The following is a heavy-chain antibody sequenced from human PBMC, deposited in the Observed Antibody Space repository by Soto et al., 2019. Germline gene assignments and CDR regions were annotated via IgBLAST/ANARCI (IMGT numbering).Heavy chain of an antibody. Sequence: ASVKVSCKASGYTFTSYYMHWVRQAPGQGLEWMGIINPSGGSTSYAQKFQGRVTMTRDTSTSTVYMELSSLRSEDTAVYYCARDRGSVLWFGAPDAFDIWGQGTMVTVSS. D-gene: IGHD3-10*01. J-gene: IGHJ3*02. V-gene: IGHV1-46*01. CDR3: ARDRGSVLWFGAPDAFDI. CDR2: INPSGGST. CDR1: GYTFTSYY.